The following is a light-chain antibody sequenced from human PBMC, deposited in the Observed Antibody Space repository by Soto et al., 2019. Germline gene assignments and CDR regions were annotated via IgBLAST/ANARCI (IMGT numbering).Light chain of an antibody. CDR1: SSNIGSNT. V-gene: IGLV1-44*01. CDR3: AAWDDSLNGYV. CDR2: SNN. Sequence: QSVLTQPPSASGTPGQRVTISCPGSSSNIGSNTVNWYQQLPGTAPKLLIYSNNQRPSGVPDRFSGSKSGTSASLAISGLQSEDEADYYCAAWDDSLNGYVFGTGNKVTVL. J-gene: IGLJ1*01.